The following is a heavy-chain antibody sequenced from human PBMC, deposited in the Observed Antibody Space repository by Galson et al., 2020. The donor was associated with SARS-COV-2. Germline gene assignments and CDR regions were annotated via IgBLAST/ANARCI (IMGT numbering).Heavy chain of an antibody. CDR2: ISAYNGNT. CDR3: ARDGYCTNGVCYKGPHYYYYDGMDV. Sequence: ASVKVSCKASGYTFTSYRISWVRQAPGQGLEWMGWISAYNGNTNYAQKLQGRVTMTTDTSTSTACMELRSLRSDDTAVYYCARDGYCTNGVCYKGPHYYYYDGMDVWGQGTTVTVSS. V-gene: IGHV1-18*01. CDR1: GYTFTSYR. D-gene: IGHD2-8*01. J-gene: IGHJ6*01.